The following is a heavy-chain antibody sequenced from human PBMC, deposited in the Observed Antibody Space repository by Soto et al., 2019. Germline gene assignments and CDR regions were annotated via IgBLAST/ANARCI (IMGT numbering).Heavy chain of an antibody. D-gene: IGHD6-19*01. V-gene: IGHV3-23*01. Sequence: CGSLRLWSGASGVTCGDHGGSWVRQATGKGLEWVSVISDTGVSTYYADSLKGRFTISRDNSKNTLFLQMNSLRADDPDLYYCVKEGSAWDACGSLEFWRRGTLVTVSS. CDR2: ISDTGVST. CDR3: VKEGSAWDACGSLEF. J-gene: IGHJ4*03. CDR1: GVTCGDHG.